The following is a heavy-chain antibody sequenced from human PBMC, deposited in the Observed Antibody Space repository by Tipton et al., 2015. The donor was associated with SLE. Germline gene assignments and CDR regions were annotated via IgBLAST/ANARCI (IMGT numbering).Heavy chain of an antibody. Sequence: QSGPEVKKPGASVMVSCKASGYTFTGYNMYWVRQAPGQGLEWMGRINPNSGGTDYAQKFQGRVTLTRDTSSNTAYMELRRLRSYDTAVYYCTRDRSLWSAFDVWGQGTMVTVSS. CDR2: INPNSGGT. V-gene: IGHV1-2*06. CDR3: TRDRSLWSAFDV. CDR1: GYTFTGYN. D-gene: IGHD3-10*01. J-gene: IGHJ3*01.